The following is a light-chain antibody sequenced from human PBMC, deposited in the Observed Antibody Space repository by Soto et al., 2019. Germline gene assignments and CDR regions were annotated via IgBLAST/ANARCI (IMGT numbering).Light chain of an antibody. V-gene: IGLV2-14*01. CDR1: SSDVGGYNY. CDR2: EVT. J-gene: IGLJ3*02. CDR3: SSYTTSNTWV. Sequence: QSALTQPASVSGSPGQSITISCTGTSSDVGGYNYVSWYQHHPGRAPKLMIYEVTNRPSGFSNRFSGSKSGYTASLTISGLQAEDEADYYCSSYTTSNTWVFGGGTKLTVL.